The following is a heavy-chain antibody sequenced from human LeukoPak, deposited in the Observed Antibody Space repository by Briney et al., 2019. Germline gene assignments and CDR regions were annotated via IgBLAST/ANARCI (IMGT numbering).Heavy chain of an antibody. CDR2: INTDGSST. J-gene: IGHJ4*02. CDR1: GFTFSTYW. D-gene: IGHD3-22*01. Sequence: GGSLRLSCAASGFTFSTYWMHWVRQAPGKGLVWVSRINTDGSSTSYADSVKGRFTISRDNAKNTLYLQMNSLRAEDTAVYYCARDLIRGYHGILDWGQGTLVTVSS. V-gene: IGHV3-74*01. CDR3: ARDLIRGYHGILD.